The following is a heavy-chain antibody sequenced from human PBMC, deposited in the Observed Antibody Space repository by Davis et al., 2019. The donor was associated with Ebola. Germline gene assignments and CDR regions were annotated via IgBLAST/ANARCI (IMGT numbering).Heavy chain of an antibody. J-gene: IGHJ5*02. CDR3: ARGYYYDSSGYRWFDP. D-gene: IGHD3-22*01. Sequence: ASVKVSCKASAFTLTNYAIHWVRHAPGQRLEWMGWVHGGNGNTKYSQRFQGRVTITTDTSASTVYLDLTSLRSDDTAVYYCARGYYYDSSGYRWFDPWGQGTLVTVSS. V-gene: IGHV1-3*01. CDR1: AFTLTNYA. CDR2: VHGGNGNT.